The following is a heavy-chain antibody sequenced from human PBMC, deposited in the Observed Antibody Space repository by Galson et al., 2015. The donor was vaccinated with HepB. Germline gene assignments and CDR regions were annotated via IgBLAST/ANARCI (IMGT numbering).Heavy chain of an antibody. CDR3: ASKGGSSNWWGYLDF. CDR1: GFTSSGFA. V-gene: IGHV3-30*04. CDR2: ISNDGYNK. Sequence: SLRLSCAASGFTSSGFAMHWVRQAPGKGLEWVAIISNDGYNKYYADSVKGRFTISRDNSKNTLYLQMSNLRTEDTAMYYCASKGGSSNWWGYLDFWGQGTLVTVSP. D-gene: IGHD6-13*01. J-gene: IGHJ4*02.